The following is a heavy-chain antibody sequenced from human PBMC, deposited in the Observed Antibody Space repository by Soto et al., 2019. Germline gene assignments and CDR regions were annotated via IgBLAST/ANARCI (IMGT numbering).Heavy chain of an antibody. D-gene: IGHD6-13*01. J-gene: IGHJ5*02. CDR2: VYYSGST. Sequence: SETLSLTCTVSGGSITDYSYYWGWIRQSPGKGPEWVGYVYYSGSTYHNPSLKSRVTISVDTSKNQFSLKLSSVTAADTAVYYCARHEWHEQQLAYNWFDPWGQGTLVTVSS. CDR3: ARHEWHEQQLAYNWFDP. V-gene: IGHV4-39*01. CDR1: GGSITDYSYY.